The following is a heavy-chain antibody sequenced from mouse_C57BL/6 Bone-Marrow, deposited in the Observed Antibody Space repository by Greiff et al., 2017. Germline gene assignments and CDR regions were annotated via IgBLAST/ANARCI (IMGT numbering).Heavy chain of an antibody. CDR1: GFSLNTFDMS. CDR3: ARGSCGNSSWVAY. CDR2: TWWDDDK. J-gene: IGHJ3*01. V-gene: IGHV8-8*01. Sequence: QVTLKVSGPGILQPSQTLSLTCSFSGFSLNTFDMSVGWLRQPSGKGLEWLAHTWWDDDKYYNPALKSPLTISKDTSNNLVFLKIANVGTAVTATDYCARGSCGNSSWVAYWGQGTLVTVSA. D-gene: IGHD1-1*01.